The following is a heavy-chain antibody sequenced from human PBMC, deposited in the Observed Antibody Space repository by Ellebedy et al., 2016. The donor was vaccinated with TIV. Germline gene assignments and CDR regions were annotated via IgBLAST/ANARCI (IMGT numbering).Heavy chain of an antibody. CDR2: IGYDGFKK. V-gene: IGHV3-30-3*01. D-gene: IGHD3-10*01. Sequence: GESLKISXAASGFTFSSYAMHWVRQAPGKGLEWVAVIGYDGFKKDYADSVKGRFTISRDNSKNTQYLQMNSLRIEDTALYYCARDRSYYGSGNSGEGLVYWGQGALVTVSS. CDR1: GFTFSSYA. CDR3: ARDRSYYGSGNSGEGLVY. J-gene: IGHJ4*02.